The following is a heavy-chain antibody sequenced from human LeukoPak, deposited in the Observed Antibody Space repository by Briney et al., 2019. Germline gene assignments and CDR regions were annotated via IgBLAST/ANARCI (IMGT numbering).Heavy chain of an antibody. Sequence: GGSLRLSYAASGFTFSSYAMSWVRQAPGKGLEWVSAISGSGGSTYYADSVKGRFTISRDNSKNTLYLQMNSLRAEDTAVYYCAKSSQPYYYGSGSYSPSSPYFDYWGQGTLVTVSS. D-gene: IGHD3-10*01. CDR1: GFTFSSYA. CDR3: AKSSQPYYYGSGSYSPSSPYFDY. J-gene: IGHJ4*02. CDR2: ISGSGGST. V-gene: IGHV3-23*01.